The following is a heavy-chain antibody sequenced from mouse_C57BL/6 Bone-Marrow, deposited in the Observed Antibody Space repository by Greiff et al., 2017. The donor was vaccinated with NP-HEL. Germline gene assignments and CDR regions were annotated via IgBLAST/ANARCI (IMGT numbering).Heavy chain of an antibody. J-gene: IGHJ3*01. CDR1: GYSITSGYD. Sequence: EVKVVESGPGMVKPSQSLSLTCTVTGYSITSGYDWHWIRHFPGNKLEWMGYISYSGSTNYNPSLKSRISITHDTSKNHFFLKLNSVTTEDTATYYCARGSSGSWFAYWGQGTLVTVSA. D-gene: IGHD3-2*02. CDR2: ISYSGST. CDR3: ARGSSGSWFAY. V-gene: IGHV3-1*01.